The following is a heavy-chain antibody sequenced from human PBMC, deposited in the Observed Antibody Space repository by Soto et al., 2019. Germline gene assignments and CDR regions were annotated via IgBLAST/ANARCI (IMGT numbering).Heavy chain of an antibody. D-gene: IGHD3-10*01. J-gene: IGHJ6*02. CDR3: ARDAMVRGVITPYYYYCMDV. CDR1: GYTVTSYG. Sequence: GASVKVCCKTWGYTVTSYGFTWVRQPPGQGLEYMGWISAFNGNTNYAQKFQGRVTMTTDTSTSTAYMELRSLRSDDTAVYYCARDAMVRGVITPYYYYCMDVWGQGTTVTVSS. V-gene: IGHV1-18*01. CDR2: ISAFNGNT.